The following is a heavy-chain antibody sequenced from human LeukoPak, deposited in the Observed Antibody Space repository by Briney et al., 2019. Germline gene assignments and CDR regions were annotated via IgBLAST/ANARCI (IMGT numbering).Heavy chain of an antibody. V-gene: IGHV4-39*07. CDR3: ASPVGIGYWTHDAFDI. J-gene: IGHJ3*02. CDR2: IYYSGST. CDR1: GGSISSSSYY. Sequence: SSETLSLTCTVSGGSISSSSYYWGWIRQPPGKGLEWIGSIYYSGSTYYNPSLKGRVTISVDTSKNQFSLKLSSVTAADTAVYYCASPVGIGYWTHDAFDIWGQGTMVTVSS. D-gene: IGHD3/OR15-3a*01.